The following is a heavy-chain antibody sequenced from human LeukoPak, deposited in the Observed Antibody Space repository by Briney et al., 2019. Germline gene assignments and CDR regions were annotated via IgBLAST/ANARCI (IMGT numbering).Heavy chain of an antibody. Sequence: AETLSLTCAVYGGSFSDHYWSWIRQSPGKGLGWIGEINHGGRTNYNPSLKRRVTISVDTSKNQFSLKLTSVTAAAAAVYYCAAQGGYNFGSSGSWGQGTLVTISS. V-gene: IGHV4-34*01. CDR1: GGSFSDHY. CDR3: AAQGGYNFGSSGS. J-gene: IGHJ5*02. D-gene: IGHD3-10*01. CDR2: INHGGRT.